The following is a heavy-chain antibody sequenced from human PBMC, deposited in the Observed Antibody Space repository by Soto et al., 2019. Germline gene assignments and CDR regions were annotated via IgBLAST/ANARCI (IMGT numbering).Heavy chain of an antibody. CDR3: ARGYSGYDAALDY. J-gene: IGHJ4*01. CDR2: IYYSGST. D-gene: IGHD5-12*01. Sequence: SEALSLRCTVSGGSMSSCSDYWGWIRQPPGKGLEWIGSIYYSGSTYYNPSLKSRVTISVDTSKNQFSLKLTSVTAADTAVYYCARGYSGYDAALDYWGQGTLVTVS. CDR1: GGSMSSCSDY. V-gene: IGHV4-39*07.